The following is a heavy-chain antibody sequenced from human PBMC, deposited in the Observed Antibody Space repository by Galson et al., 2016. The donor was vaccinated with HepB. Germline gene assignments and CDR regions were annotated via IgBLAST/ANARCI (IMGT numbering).Heavy chain of an antibody. CDR3: AKERGSRLTMVRGVLDPFDI. CDR1: GFSFSRYG. J-gene: IGHJ3*02. CDR2: IWHDGSNE. D-gene: IGHD3-10*01. Sequence: SLRLFCAASGFSFSRYGMHWARQAPGRGLEWVAVIWHDGSNEYYGDSVEGRFTISRDNSQNTVFLQMNSLRVEDTGIYYCAKERGSRLTMVRGVLDPFDIWGHGTLVTVSA. V-gene: IGHV3-33*06.